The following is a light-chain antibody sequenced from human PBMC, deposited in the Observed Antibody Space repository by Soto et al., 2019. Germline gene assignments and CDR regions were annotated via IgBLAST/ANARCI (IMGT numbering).Light chain of an antibody. CDR3: QQRSDWPIT. Sequence: EIVLTQSPATLSLSPGERATLFCRASQTGSSYLVWYQQKPGQAPRLLIYDASNRATGVPARFSGSGSGTDFTLPISSLEPEDFAVYYCQQRSDWPITFGQGPRLEIK. V-gene: IGKV3-11*01. CDR2: DAS. CDR1: QTGSSY. J-gene: IGKJ5*01.